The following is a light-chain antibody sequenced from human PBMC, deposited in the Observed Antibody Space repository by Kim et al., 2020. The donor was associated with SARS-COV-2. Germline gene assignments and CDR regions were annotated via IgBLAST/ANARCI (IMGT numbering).Light chain of an antibody. CDR2: TAS. V-gene: IGKV1-12*02. CDR3: QQATNFPSS. J-gene: IGKJ4*01. CDR1: QEFYGF. Sequence: VGDKDIITSRASQEFYGFLAGYQQERGRAPNLLIYTASSLQSGVPSRFSGSGSGTDFTLTINSLQPEYLATYYCQQATNFPSSFGGGTKVDIK.